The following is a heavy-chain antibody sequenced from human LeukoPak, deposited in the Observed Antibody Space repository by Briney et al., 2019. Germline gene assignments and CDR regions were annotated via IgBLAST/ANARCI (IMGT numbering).Heavy chain of an antibody. CDR1: GYTFTGYY. CDR3: ARDLRTVTVAGLGVFDI. Sequence: ASVKVSCKASGYTFTGYYMHWVRQAPGQGLEWMGWINPNSGGTNYAQKFQGRVTMNRDMSTSTIYLELTSLRSDDTAFYYCARDLRTVTVAGLGVFDIWGQGTIVSVSS. CDR2: INPNSGGT. D-gene: IGHD6-19*01. J-gene: IGHJ3*02. V-gene: IGHV1-2*02.